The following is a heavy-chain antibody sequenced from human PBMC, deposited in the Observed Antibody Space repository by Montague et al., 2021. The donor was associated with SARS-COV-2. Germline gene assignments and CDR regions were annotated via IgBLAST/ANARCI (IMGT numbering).Heavy chain of an antibody. D-gene: IGHD6-13*01. CDR1: GDSVAKHRAA. CDR2: TYYRKKRYY. J-gene: IGHJ4*02. Sequence: CAISGDSVAKHRAAWKGNRQEPSRGFEWLGRTYYRKKRYYDYAVSLKRRMSISPDTSKNQFSLQLSSVTPEDRAVYYCARDPRYSLSWSFDYWGQGTLVTVSS. V-gene: IGHV6-1*01. CDR3: ARDPRYSLSWSFDY.